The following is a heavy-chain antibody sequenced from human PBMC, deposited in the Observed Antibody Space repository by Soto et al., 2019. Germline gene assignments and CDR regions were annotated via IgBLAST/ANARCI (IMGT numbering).Heavy chain of an antibody. V-gene: IGHV1-69*01. CDR1: GGTFSSYA. J-gene: IGHJ6*02. Sequence: QVQLVQSGAEVKKPGSSVKVSCKASGGTFSSYAISWVRQAPGQGLEWMGGIIPIFGTANYAQKFQGRVTITADESTSTAYMELSSLRSEDTAVYYYARSDYRSPPYYYYYGMDVWGQGTTVTVSS. CDR2: IIPIFGTA. D-gene: IGHD4-4*01. CDR3: ARSDYRSPPYYYYYGMDV.